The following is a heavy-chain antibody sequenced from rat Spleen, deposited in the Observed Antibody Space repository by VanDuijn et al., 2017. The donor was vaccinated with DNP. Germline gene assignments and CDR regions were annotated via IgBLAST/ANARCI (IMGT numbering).Heavy chain of an antibody. V-gene: IGHV3-1*01. CDR3: ARAYYDGTYYPNWYFDF. Sequence: EVQLQESGPGLVKPSQSLSLTCSVTGYSITSNYWAWIRKFPGNKMEWMGYISYSGSTGYNPSLRSRISITRDTSKRQFFLQLNSVNTEDTATYYCARAYYDGTYYPNWYFDFWGPGTTVTVSS. D-gene: IGHD1-12*02. CDR1: GYSITSNY. CDR2: ISYSGST. J-gene: IGHJ1*01.